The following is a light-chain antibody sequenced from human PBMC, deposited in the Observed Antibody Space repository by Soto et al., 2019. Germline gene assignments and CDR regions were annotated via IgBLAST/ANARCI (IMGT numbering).Light chain of an antibody. V-gene: IGKV3-15*01. CDR3: QQYNNWPQT. J-gene: IGKJ1*01. CDR2: RAS. CDR1: HYIYSN. Sequence: DIVMTQSPATVSVSPGERDTLSFTASHYIYSNVAWFQQRPGEAPRLLIYRASHRATGTPARFSGSGSGTEFTLTITSLQSEDFAVYYCQQYNNWPQTFGQGTKVDIK.